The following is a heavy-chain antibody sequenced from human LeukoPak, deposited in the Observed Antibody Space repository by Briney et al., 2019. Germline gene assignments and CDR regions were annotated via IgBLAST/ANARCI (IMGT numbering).Heavy chain of an antibody. D-gene: IGHD1-1*01. J-gene: IGHJ4*02. V-gene: IGHV3-21*05. Sequence: NPGGSLRLSCRASASGDDFTNHSMNWVRQAPGKVLEWISYIHSSGNYIFDAASVKGRFTVSRDNARNSLYLQMNSLRVEDTAMYYCAREWNSRATFDYWGQGTLVTVSS. CDR2: IHSSGNYI. CDR3: AREWNSRATFDY. CDR1: ASGDDFTNHS.